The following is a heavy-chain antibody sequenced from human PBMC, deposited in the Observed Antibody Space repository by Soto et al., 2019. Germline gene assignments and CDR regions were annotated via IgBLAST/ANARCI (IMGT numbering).Heavy chain of an antibody. D-gene: IGHD2-15*01. J-gene: IGHJ6*02. V-gene: IGHV3-33*01. CDR2: IWYDGSNK. CDR3: AMEMADIVVVVAATPHYYYGMDV. Sequence: GGSLRLSCAASGFTFSSYGMHWVRQAPGKGLEWVAVIWYDGSNKYYADSVKGRFTISRDNSKNTLYLQMNSLRAEDTAVYYCAMEMADIVVVVAATPHYYYGMDVWGQGTTVTVS. CDR1: GFTFSSYG.